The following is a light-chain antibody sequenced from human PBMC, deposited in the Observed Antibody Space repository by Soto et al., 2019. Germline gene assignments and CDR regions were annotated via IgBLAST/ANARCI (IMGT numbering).Light chain of an antibody. V-gene: IGLV2-14*03. CDR2: DLR. Sequence: QSALTQPDSVSGSPGQSITISCTGSTSDIGLYNYVSWFQRHPGAAPKLLIYDLRSRPSGVSNRFSGSKSGSTASLTISGLQPEDEADYFCASYTSSRPYVFGTGTKVTVL. J-gene: IGLJ1*01. CDR3: ASYTSSRPYV. CDR1: TSDIGLYNY.